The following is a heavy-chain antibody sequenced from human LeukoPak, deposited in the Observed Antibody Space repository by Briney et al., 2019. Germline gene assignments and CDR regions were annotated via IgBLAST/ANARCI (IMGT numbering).Heavy chain of an antibody. D-gene: IGHD3-22*01. CDR3: ARTGYYDSSGYSYYYGMDV. V-gene: IGHV4-59*01. CDR2: IYYSGST. Sequence: PSETLSLTCTVPGGSISSYYWSWIRQPPGKGLEWIGYIYYSGSTNYNPSLKSRVTISVDTSKNQFSLKLSSVTAADTAVYHCARTGYYDSSGYSYYYGMDVWGQGTTVTVSS. CDR1: GGSISSYY. J-gene: IGHJ6*02.